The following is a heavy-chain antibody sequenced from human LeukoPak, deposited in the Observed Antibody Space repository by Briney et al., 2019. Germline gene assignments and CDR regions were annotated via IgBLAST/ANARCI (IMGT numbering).Heavy chain of an antibody. CDR3: ARDGGSTGLVFDY. V-gene: IGHV3-33*01. D-gene: IGHD2-2*01. Sequence: GGSLRLSCAASGLTFSNYGMHWVRQAPGKGLEWVAVIWYDGSNKYYADSVKGRFTISRDNSKNTLFLQMNSLRAEDTAVYYCARDGGSTGLVFDYWGQGTLVTVSS. J-gene: IGHJ4*02. CDR1: GLTFSNYG. CDR2: IWYDGSNK.